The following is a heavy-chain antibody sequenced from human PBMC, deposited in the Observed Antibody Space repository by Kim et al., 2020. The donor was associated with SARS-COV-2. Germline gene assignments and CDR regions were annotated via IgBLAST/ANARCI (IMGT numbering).Heavy chain of an antibody. CDR3: ARDKSPSGYGIDSYYYYYGMDV. D-gene: IGHD5-12*01. CDR2: IWYDGSNK. J-gene: IGHJ6*02. CDR1: GFTFSSYG. V-gene: IGHV3-33*01. Sequence: GGSLRLSCAASGFTFSSYGMHWVRQAPGKGLEWVAVIWYDGSNKYYADSVKGRFTISRDNSKNTLYLQMNSLRAEDTAVYYCARDKSPSGYGIDSYYYYYGMDVWGQGTTVTVSS.